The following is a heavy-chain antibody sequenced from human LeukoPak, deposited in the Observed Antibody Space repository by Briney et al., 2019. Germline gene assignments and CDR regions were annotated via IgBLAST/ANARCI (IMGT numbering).Heavy chain of an antibody. CDR2: ISSSGSTI. CDR1: GFTFSDYY. CDR3: AGDRRSSGPCFDW. J-gene: IGHJ4*02. D-gene: IGHD3-22*01. V-gene: IGHV3-11*01. Sequence: GGSLRLSCAASGFTFSDYYMSWIRQAPGKGLEWVSYISSSGSTIYYADSVKGRFTISRDNAKNSLYLQMNSLRAEDTAVYYCAGDRRSSGPCFDWWGQGTLVTVSS.